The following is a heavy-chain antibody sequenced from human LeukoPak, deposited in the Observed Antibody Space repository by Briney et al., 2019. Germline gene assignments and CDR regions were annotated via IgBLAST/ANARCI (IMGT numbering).Heavy chain of an antibody. CDR2: IYDSGST. D-gene: IGHD6-13*01. J-gene: IGHJ4*02. V-gene: IGHV4-59*01. Sequence: SETLSLTCTVSGDSISSYYWSWIRQPPGKGLEWIGYIYDSGSTNDNPSLKSRVTISVDTSKNEFSLKLSSVTAADTAVYYCARLPYSSSWYFDYWGQGTLVIVSS. CDR3: ARLPYSSSWYFDY. CDR1: GDSISSYY.